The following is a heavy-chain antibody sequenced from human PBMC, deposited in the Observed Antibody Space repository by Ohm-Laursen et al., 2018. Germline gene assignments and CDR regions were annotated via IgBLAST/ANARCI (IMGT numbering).Heavy chain of an antibody. CDR2: ISSSGSTI. V-gene: IGHV3-11*01. J-gene: IGHJ5*02. CDR3: AKDVNGVALTWSRHHNYFDP. Sequence: SLRLSCAASGFTFSDYYMSWIRQAPGKGLEWVSYISSSGSTIYYADSVKGRFTISRDNAKNSLYLQINSLRAEDAAVYYCAKDVNGVALTWSRHHNYFDPWGQGTLVTVSS. CDR1: GFTFSDYY. D-gene: IGHD2-8*01.